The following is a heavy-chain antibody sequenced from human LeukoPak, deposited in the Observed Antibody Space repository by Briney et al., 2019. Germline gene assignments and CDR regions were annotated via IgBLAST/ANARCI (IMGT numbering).Heavy chain of an antibody. D-gene: IGHD2-2*01. CDR3: ARDPNYASSTSSYYYYYMDV. CDR1: GGSISSSSYY. CDR2: IYYSGST. V-gene: IGHV4-39*07. Sequence: SETLSLTCTVSGGSISSSSYYRGWIRQPPGKGLEWIGSIYYSGSTYYNPSLKSRVTISVDTSKNQFSLKLSSVTAADTAVYYCARDPNYASSTSSYYYYYMDVWGKGTTVTVSS. J-gene: IGHJ6*03.